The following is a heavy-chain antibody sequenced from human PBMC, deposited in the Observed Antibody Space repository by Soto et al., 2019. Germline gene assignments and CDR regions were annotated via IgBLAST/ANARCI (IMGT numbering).Heavy chain of an antibody. CDR1: GGTFSSYA. V-gene: IGHV1-69*13. D-gene: IGHD6-19*01. CDR2: IIPIFGTA. CDR3: ARDLYEEWLGVYGMDV. Sequence: GASVKVSCKASGGTFSSYAISWVRQAPGQGLEWMGGIIPIFGTANYAQKFQGRVTITADESTSTAYMELSSLRSEDTAVYYCARDLYEEWLGVYGMDVWGQGTTVTVSS. J-gene: IGHJ6*02.